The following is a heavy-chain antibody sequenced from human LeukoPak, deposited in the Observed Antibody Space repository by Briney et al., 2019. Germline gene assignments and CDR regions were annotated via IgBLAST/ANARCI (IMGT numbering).Heavy chain of an antibody. V-gene: IGHV5-51*01. J-gene: IGHJ6*02. Sequence: GESLKISCKGSGYSFTSYWIGWVRQMPGKGLEWMGIIYPGDSDTRYSPSFQGQVPISADKSISTAYLQWSSLKASDTAMYYCARQEDIYYYYYGMDVWGQGTTVTVSS. CDR1: GYSFTSYW. CDR3: ARQEDIYYYYYGMDV. CDR2: IYPGDSDT.